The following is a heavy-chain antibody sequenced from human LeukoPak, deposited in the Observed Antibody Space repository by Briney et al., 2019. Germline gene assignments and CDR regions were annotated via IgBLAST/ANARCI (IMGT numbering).Heavy chain of an antibody. V-gene: IGHV5-51*01. CDR1: GYTFTNYW. J-gene: IGHJ5*02. CDR2: IYPGDSDT. D-gene: IGHD6-6*01. CDR3: ARSESSASYLARLGDLAS. Sequence: GESLKISCKGSGYTFTNYWIGWVRQMPGKGLEWMGIIYPGDSDTRYSPSFQGQVTISADKSISTAYLQWSSLKASDTAMYYCARSESSASYLARLGDLASWGQGTLVTVSS.